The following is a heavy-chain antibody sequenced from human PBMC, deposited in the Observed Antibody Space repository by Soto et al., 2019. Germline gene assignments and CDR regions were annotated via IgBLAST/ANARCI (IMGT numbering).Heavy chain of an antibody. CDR2: ISPYNVNT. J-gene: IGHJ1*01. Sequence: QVQLVQSGAEVKKPGASVKVSCKASGYSFITYGITWVRQAPGQGLEWMGWISPYNVNTNYAQKLQGRVTMTRDTSATTAYLELRSLTSDDTAVYYCASDREKWQATQHYQNWGQGTLVTVS. CDR3: ASDREKWQATQHYQN. D-gene: IGHD5-12*01. CDR1: GYSFITYG. V-gene: IGHV1-18*01.